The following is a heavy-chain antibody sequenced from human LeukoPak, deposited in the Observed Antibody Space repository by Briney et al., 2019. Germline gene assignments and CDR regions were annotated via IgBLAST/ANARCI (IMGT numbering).Heavy chain of an antibody. V-gene: IGHV4-34*01. J-gene: IGHJ4*02. D-gene: IGHD5-12*01. CDR1: GGSFSGYY. Sequence: SETLSLTCAVYGGSFSGYYWSWIRQPPGKGLEWIGEINHSGSTNYNPSLKSRVTISVDTSKNQFSLKLSSVTAADTAVYYCAREEGYSGYDYWGQGTLVTVSS. CDR2: INHSGST. CDR3: AREEGYSGYDY.